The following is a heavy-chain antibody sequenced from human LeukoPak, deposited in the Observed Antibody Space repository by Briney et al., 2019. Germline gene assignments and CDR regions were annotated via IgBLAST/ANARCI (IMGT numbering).Heavy chain of an antibody. CDR3: ARDLWNFYDDSGYNRDFDS. V-gene: IGHV1-18*01. CDR1: TSR. D-gene: IGHD3-22*01. Sequence: ASAKVSCRATSRISWVRQAPGQGLEWMGWIGTYGGDTYYAQKFQGRITVTTDTSTSTVYMELRNLRSDDTAVYYCARDLWNFYDDSGYNRDFDSWGRGTLVTVSS. J-gene: IGHJ5*01. CDR2: IGTYGGDT.